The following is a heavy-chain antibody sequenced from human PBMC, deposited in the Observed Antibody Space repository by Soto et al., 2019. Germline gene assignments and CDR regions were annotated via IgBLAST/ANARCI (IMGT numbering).Heavy chain of an antibody. D-gene: IGHD5-18*01. Sequence: QVQLVQSGAEVKKPGASVKVSCKASGYTFTSYGITWVRQAPGQGLEWMGWVNIYEGSTNYAQKFQGRVTMTTDTPTSTVYLALRSLRSDDTAIYYCARERGGYSYGDYWGQGTLVTVSS. J-gene: IGHJ4*02. CDR1: GYTFTSYG. V-gene: IGHV1-18*01. CDR2: VNIYEGST. CDR3: ARERGGYSYGDY.